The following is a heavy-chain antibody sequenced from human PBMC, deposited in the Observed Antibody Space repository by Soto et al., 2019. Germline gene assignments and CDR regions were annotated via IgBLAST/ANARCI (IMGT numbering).Heavy chain of an antibody. V-gene: IGHV3-33*01. CDR1: GFTFRSYA. CDR3: ARDHPPRYDSGGSLHYYGMDV. D-gene: IGHD3-22*01. CDR2: IWDDGSTT. Sequence: QVQMVESGGGVVRPGRSLRLSCSASGFTFRSYAMHWVRQAPGKGLEWVAVIWDDGSTTYFADSVKGRFTVSRDNSKNTIYLQMDNLRVEDTALYFCARDHPPRYDSGGSLHYYGMDVWGQGTAVSVSS. J-gene: IGHJ6*02.